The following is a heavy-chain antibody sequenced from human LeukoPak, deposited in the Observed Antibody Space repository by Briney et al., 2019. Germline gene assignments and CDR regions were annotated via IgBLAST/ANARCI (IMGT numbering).Heavy chain of an antibody. D-gene: IGHD3-22*01. CDR1: GFTFSSYA. Sequence: PGGSLRLSCAASGFTFSSYAMSWVRQAPGKGLEWVSAISGSGGSTYYADSVKGRFTISRDNSKNTLYLQMNSLRAEDTAVYYCAKILFGDSSGSHFGYWGQGTLVTVSS. CDR2: ISGSGGST. CDR3: AKILFGDSSGSHFGY. V-gene: IGHV3-23*01. J-gene: IGHJ4*02.